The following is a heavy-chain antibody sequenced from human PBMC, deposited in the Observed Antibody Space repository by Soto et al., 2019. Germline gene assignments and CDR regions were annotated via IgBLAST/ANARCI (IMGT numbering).Heavy chain of an antibody. V-gene: IGHV5-10-1*01. CDR2: IDPSDSQT. D-gene: IGHD3-22*01. J-gene: IGHJ4*02. Sequence: GESLKISCQGSGYSFAGYWITWVRQKPGKGLEWMGRIDPSDSQTYYSPSFRGHATISATKSITTVFLQWSSLRASDTAMYYCARQIYDSDTGPNFQYYFDSWGQGTPVTVSS. CDR3: ARQIYDSDTGPNFQYYFDS. CDR1: GYSFAGYW.